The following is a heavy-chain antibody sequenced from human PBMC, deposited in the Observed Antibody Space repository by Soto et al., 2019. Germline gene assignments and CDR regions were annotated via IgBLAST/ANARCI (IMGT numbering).Heavy chain of an antibody. J-gene: IGHJ6*03. CDR1: GGSFSGYQ. Sequence: QVQLQQWGAGLLKPSETLSLTCAVYGGSFSGYQWTWIRQTPGKGLEWIGEINDRGNINYNPSLTSRVTILVDTATKQTSLKLSSVTAADTAVYYCARGLILWFGELSRRGGYYYYMDVWGKGTTVTVSS. D-gene: IGHD3-10*01. CDR3: ARGLILWFGELSRRGGYYYYMDV. V-gene: IGHV4-34*01. CDR2: INDRGNI.